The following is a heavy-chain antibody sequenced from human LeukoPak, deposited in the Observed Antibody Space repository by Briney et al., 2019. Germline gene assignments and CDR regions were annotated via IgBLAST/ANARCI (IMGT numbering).Heavy chain of an antibody. V-gene: IGHV3-30*18. Sequence: GGSLRLSCAASGFTFSSYGMHWVRQAPGKGLEWVTVISYDGSNKYYADSVKGRFTISRDNSKNTLYLQMNSLRAEDTAVYYCAKVGHSSWGDYWGQATLVTVSS. J-gene: IGHJ4*02. CDR1: GFTFSSYG. CDR2: ISYDGSNK. D-gene: IGHD6-13*01. CDR3: AKVGHSSWGDY.